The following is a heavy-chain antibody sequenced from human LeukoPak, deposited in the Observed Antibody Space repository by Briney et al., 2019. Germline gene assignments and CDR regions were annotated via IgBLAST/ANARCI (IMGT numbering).Heavy chain of an antibody. CDR3: ARDRLGYCSGGSCFFDY. V-gene: IGHV3-48*01. J-gene: IGHJ4*02. CDR2: ISSSSSTI. D-gene: IGHD2-15*01. Sequence: GGSLRLSCAASGFTFSSYSMNSVRQAPGKGLEWVSYISSSSSTIYYADSVKGRFTISRDNAKNSLYLQMNSLRAEDTAVYYCARDRLGYCSGGSCFFDYWGQGTLVTVSS. CDR1: GFTFSSYS.